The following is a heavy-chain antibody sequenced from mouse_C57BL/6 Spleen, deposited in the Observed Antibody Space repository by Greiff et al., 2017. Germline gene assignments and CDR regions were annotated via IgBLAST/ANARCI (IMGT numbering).Heavy chain of an antibody. D-gene: IGHD1-1*01. CDR2: ISSGSSTI. CDR1: GFTFSDYG. CDR3: DREGYYGSSSYAMDY. V-gene: IGHV5-17*01. J-gene: IGHJ4*01. Sequence: EVHLVESGGGLVKPGGSLKLSCAASGFTFSDYGMHWVRQAPEKGLEWVAYISSGSSTIYYADTVKGRFTISRDNAKNTLFLQMTSLRSEDTAMYYCDREGYYGSSSYAMDYWGQGTSVTVSS.